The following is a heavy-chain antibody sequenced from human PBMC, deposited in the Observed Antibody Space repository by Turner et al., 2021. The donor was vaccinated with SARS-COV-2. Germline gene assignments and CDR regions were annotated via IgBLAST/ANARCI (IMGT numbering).Heavy chain of an antibody. D-gene: IGHD3-9*01. Sequence: QVQLVQSDAEVTSPGSSVKVSCTAYGGTLSTYDVDWVRQAPGHGLDWVRALLPSVDRPKDAQTFQERVTIYGDKRTNTVHLELSILRPGDTAVYYCTRRRHDYDNYF. CDR3: TRRRHDYDNYF. CDR2: LLPSVDRP. J-gene: IGHJ4*01. CDR1: GGTLSTYD. V-gene: IGHV1-69*10.